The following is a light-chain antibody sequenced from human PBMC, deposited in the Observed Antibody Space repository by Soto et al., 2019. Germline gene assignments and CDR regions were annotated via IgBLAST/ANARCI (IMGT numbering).Light chain of an antibody. CDR2: AAS. J-gene: IGKJ4*02. CDR1: QNIRSD. V-gene: IGKV1-39*01. CDR3: QQSFSTPLT. Sequence: ISMTQSPSSLSASLGDRVTITCRASQNIRSDLSWYQQKPGKAPKFLIFAASSLQSGVPSRFSGSGSGTNFTLAISGLQPEDLATYYCQQSFSTPLTFGGGTKVDI.